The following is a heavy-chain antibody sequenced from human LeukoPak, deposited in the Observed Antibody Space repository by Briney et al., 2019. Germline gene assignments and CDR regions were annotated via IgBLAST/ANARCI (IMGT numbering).Heavy chain of an antibody. Sequence: PSETLSLTCTVSGYSISSGYYWGWIRQPPGKGLEWIGSIYHSGSTYYNPSLKSRVTISVDTSKNQFSLKLSSVTAADTAVYYCARLKEKQQLARARPYYYYYYMDVWGKGTTVTISS. D-gene: IGHD6-13*01. CDR3: ARLKEKQQLARARPYYYYYYMDV. J-gene: IGHJ6*03. CDR2: IYHSGST. CDR1: GYSISSGYY. V-gene: IGHV4-38-2*02.